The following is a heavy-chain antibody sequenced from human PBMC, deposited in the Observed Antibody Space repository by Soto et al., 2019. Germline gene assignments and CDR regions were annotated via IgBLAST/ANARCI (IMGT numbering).Heavy chain of an antibody. D-gene: IGHD7-27*01. CDR2: IKNNANSYAI. CDR3: VRVKLGPLPLQAFDA. J-gene: IGHJ3*01. Sequence: EVQLVESGGGLVQPGGPLRLSCAASGFTFSDHYMDWVRQAPGKGLEWVARIKNNANSYAIEYAASVKGRFTISRDDSKKSLYLQMNTPRTEDTAIYYCVRVKLGPLPLQAFDAWAKGHWSPSLQ. CDR1: GFTFSDHY. V-gene: IGHV3-72*01.